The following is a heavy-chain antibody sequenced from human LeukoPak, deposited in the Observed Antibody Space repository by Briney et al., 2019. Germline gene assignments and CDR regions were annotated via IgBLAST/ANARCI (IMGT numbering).Heavy chain of an antibody. Sequence: SETLSLTCTVFGGSISISTYSWGWIRQPPGKGLEWIVNIYYSGSTDYNPSLKSRVLIFVDTSKNQFSLKLRSVTAADTAVYCCARLGNGYNRYYFEYWGQGTLVTVSS. D-gene: IGHD5-24*01. CDR1: GGSISISTYS. CDR3: ARLGNGYNRYYFEY. V-gene: IGHV4-39*01. CDR2: IYYSGST. J-gene: IGHJ4*02.